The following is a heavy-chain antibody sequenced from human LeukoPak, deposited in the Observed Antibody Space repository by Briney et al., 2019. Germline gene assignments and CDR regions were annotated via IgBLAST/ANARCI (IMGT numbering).Heavy chain of an antibody. CDR3: ARDRIDSDYYYYYMDV. CDR2: ISGSGITI. J-gene: IGHJ6*03. D-gene: IGHD2-21*01. CDR1: GLTFSDYY. Sequence: GGSLRLSCAASGLTFSDYYMSWIRQAPGKGLESVSYISGSGITIYYADSVKGRFTISRDNAQNSLYPQMNGLRAEDTAVYYCARDRIDSDYYYYYMDVWGKGTTVTVSS. V-gene: IGHV3-11*01.